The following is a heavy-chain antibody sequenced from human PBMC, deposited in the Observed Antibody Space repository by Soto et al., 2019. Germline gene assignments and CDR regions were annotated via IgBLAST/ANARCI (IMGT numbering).Heavy chain of an antibody. V-gene: IGHV2-5*02. J-gene: IGHJ3*01. CDR2: IYWDDDT. Sequence: HITLKESGPTLVKPTQTLTLTCIFSGFSFSADGVGVGWIRQPPGKTLEWLALIYWDDDTRYRPSLKSRLIITKDSSNNQVALKMTNMDTLDTATYYCAQAFGGTSWPNDAFDVWGQGTVVTVCS. CDR3: AQAFGGTSWPNDAFDV. CDR1: GFSFSADGVG. D-gene: IGHD3-3*02.